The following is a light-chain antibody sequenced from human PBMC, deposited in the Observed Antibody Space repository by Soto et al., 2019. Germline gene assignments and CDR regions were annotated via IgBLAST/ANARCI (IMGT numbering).Light chain of an antibody. CDR3: QQYGSSPQT. J-gene: IGKJ2*01. CDR1: QSVSSSY. Sequence: EIVLTQSPGTLSLSPGERATLSCRASQSVSSSYLAWYQPKPGQAPRLLIYGASSRATGIPDRFSGSGSGTDFTLTISRLEPEDFAVYYCQQYGSSPQTFGQGTQLEIK. CDR2: GAS. V-gene: IGKV3-20*01.